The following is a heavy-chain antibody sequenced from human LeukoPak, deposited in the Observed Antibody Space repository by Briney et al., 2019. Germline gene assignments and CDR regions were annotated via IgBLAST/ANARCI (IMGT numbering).Heavy chain of an antibody. Sequence: SETLSLTCAVSGGSTSSGGYSWSWIRQPPGKGLEWIGYIYHSGSTYYSPSLKSRVTISVDRSKNQFSLKLSSVTAADTAIYYCARNSGYSDLNYWGQGVLVTVSS. CDR1: GGSTSSGGYS. CDR2: IYHSGST. V-gene: IGHV4-30-2*01. J-gene: IGHJ4*02. D-gene: IGHD3-22*01. CDR3: ARNSGYSDLNY.